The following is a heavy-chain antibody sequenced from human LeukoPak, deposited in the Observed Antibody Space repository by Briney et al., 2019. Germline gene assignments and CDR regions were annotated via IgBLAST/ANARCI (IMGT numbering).Heavy chain of an antibody. CDR1: GFTFSSYA. V-gene: IGHV3-30-3*01. CDR2: ISDDGSNK. D-gene: IGHD6-19*01. CDR3: ARDRGYSSGWYPAQADAFDI. J-gene: IGHJ3*02. Sequence: GGSLRLSCAASGFTFSSYAMHWVRQAPGKGLEWVAVISDDGSNKYYADSVKGRFTISRDNSKNTLYLQMNSLRAEGTAVYYCARDRGYSSGWYPAQADAFDIWGQGTMVTVSS.